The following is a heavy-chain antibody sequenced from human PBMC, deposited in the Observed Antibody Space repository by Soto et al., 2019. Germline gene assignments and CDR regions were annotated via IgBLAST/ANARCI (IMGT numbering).Heavy chain of an antibody. CDR2: ISYDGSKK. J-gene: IGHJ4*02. CDR1: GFTFSSYA. CDR3: ARAGEYREFDY. Sequence: QVQLVESGGGVVQPGRSLRLSCAASGFTFSSYAMHWVRQAPGKGLEWVAVISYDGSKKYYADSVKGRFTISRDNSKSTLYLQMNSLRVEDTAVYYCARAGEYREFDYWGQGTLVTVSS. D-gene: IGHD3-16*01. V-gene: IGHV3-30-3*01.